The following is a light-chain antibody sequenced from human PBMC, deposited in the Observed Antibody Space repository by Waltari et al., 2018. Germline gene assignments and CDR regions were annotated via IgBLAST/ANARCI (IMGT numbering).Light chain of an antibody. J-gene: IGLJ1*01. CDR3: SSYTSSTTSYV. Sequence: SALNQPASLPGSPGQSITISCTGTRPDVGRSYYASWYQQHPGKAPRLMIFDVSKRPSGVSNRFSGSKSGNTASLSISGLQAEDEADYYCSSYTSSTTSYVFGTGTKVTVL. CDR1: RPDVGRSYY. V-gene: IGLV2-14*01. CDR2: DVS.